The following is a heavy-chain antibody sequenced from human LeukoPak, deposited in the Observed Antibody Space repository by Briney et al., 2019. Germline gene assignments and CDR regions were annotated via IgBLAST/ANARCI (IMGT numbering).Heavy chain of an antibody. CDR2: VSADGRTQ. D-gene: IGHD5-24*01. CDR1: GFTFSSYA. J-gene: IGHJ4*02. V-gene: IGHV3-30*04. CDR3: AREFGHNRWYFDY. Sequence: GGSLRLSCAASGFTFSSYAMHWVRQAPGKGLEWVTVVSADGRTQLYSDSVKGRFTVSRDNSLNTLHLQMNSLKTEDTAVYYCAREFGHNRWYFDYWGQGALVTVSS.